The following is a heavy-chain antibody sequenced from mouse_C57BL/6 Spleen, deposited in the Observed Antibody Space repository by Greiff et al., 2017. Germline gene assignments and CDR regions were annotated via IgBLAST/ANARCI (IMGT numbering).Heavy chain of an antibody. CDR3: ARASGTRGYFDV. CDR2: IDPSDSYT. CDR1: GYTFTSYW. Sequence: QVQLQQPGAELVKPGASVKLSCKASGYTFTSYWMQWVKQRPGQGLEWIGEIDPSDSYTNYNQKFKGKATLTVDTSSSTAYMQLSSLTSEDSAVYYCARASGTRGYFDVWGTGTTVTVSS. D-gene: IGHD4-1*01. V-gene: IGHV1-50*01. J-gene: IGHJ1*03.